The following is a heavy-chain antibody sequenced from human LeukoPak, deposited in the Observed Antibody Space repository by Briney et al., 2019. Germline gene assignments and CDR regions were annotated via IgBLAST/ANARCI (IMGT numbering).Heavy chain of an antibody. CDR2: FDPEDGET. J-gene: IGHJ3*01. Sequence: ASVKVSCKVSGYTLTELSMHWVRQAPGKGHEWMGGFDPEDGETIYAQKFQGRVTMTEDTSTDTAYMELSSLRSEDTAVYYCATDPTMVRGVNLWGQGTMVTVSS. D-gene: IGHD3-10*01. CDR3: ATDPTMVRGVNL. V-gene: IGHV1-24*01. CDR1: GYTLTELS.